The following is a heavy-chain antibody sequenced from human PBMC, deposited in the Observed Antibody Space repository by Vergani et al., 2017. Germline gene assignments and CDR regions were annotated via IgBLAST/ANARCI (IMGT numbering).Heavy chain of an antibody. CDR1: GYTFTGYY. CDR2: INPNSGGT. V-gene: IGHV1-2*02. D-gene: IGHD1-1*01. Sequence: QVQLVQSGAEVKKPGASVKVSCKASGYTFTGYYMHWVRQAPGQGLEWMGWINPNSGGTNYAQKVQGRVTMTRDTSISTASMALSRLRSDDTAVYYCARGLGWNDEWFDPWGQGTLVTVSS. J-gene: IGHJ5*02. CDR3: ARGLGWNDEWFDP.